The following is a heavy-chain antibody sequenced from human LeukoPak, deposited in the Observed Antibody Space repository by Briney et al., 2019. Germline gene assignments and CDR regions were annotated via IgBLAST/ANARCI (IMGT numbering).Heavy chain of an antibody. CDR2: INHSGST. CDR3: ARFNWNDAGGFDP. J-gene: IGHJ5*02. Sequence: SETLSLTCAVYGGSFSGYYWSWIRQPPGKGLEWIGEINHSGSTNYNPSLKSRVTISVDTSKNQFSLKLSSVTAADTAVYYCARFNWNDAGGFDPWGQGTLVTVSS. CDR1: GGSFSGYY. V-gene: IGHV4-34*01. D-gene: IGHD1-1*01.